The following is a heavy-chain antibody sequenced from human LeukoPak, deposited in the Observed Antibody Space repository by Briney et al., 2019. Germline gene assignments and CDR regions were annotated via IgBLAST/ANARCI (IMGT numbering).Heavy chain of an antibody. CDR3: AKVRGYCSSTSCYTPYYFDY. Sequence: GGSLRLSCAASGFTFSSYAMSWVRQAPGKGLEWVSAISGSGGSTYYADSVKGRFTISRDNSKNTPYLQMNSLRAEDTAVYYCAKVRGYCSSTSCYTPYYFDYWGQGTLVTVSS. J-gene: IGHJ4*02. CDR1: GFTFSSYA. D-gene: IGHD2-2*02. CDR2: ISGSGGST. V-gene: IGHV3-23*01.